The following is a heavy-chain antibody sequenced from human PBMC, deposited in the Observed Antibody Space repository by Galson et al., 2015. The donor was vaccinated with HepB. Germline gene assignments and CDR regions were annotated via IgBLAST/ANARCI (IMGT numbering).Heavy chain of an antibody. J-gene: IGHJ4*02. V-gene: IGHV1-8*01. CDR2: MNPNSGNT. CDR3: ARGARSGVGGPPRGY. CDR1: GYTFTSYD. Sequence: SCKASGYTFTSYDINWVRQATGQGLEWMGWMNPNSGNTGYAQKFQGRVTMTRNTSISTAYMELSSLRSEDTAVYYCARGARSGVGGPPRGYWGQGTLVTVSS. D-gene: IGHD2-15*01.